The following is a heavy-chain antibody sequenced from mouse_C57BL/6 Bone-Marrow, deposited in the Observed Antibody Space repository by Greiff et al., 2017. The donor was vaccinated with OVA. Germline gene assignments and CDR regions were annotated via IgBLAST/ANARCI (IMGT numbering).Heavy chain of an antibody. CDR3: YYVWYFDV. D-gene: IGHD1-1*01. CDR1: GYTFTSYW. Sequence: QVQLKQPGAELVKPGASVKLSCKASGYTFTSYWMQWVKQRPGQGLEWIGEIDPSDSYTNYNQKFKGKATLTVDTSSSTAYMQLSSLTSEDSAVYYCYYVWYFDVWGTGTTVTVSS. CDR2: IDPSDSYT. V-gene: IGHV1-50*01. J-gene: IGHJ1*03.